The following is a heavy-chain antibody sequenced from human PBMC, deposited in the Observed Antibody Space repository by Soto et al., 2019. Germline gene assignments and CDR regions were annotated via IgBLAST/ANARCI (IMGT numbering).Heavy chain of an antibody. V-gene: IGHV4-34*01. CDR2: INHSGST. CDR3: AIYSGYGLNWFDP. Sequence: PSETLSLTCAVFGGSFSGYYWSWIRQPPGKGLEWIGEINHSGSTNYNPSLKSRVTISVDTSKNQFSLKLSSVTAADTAVYYCAIYSGYGLNWFDPWGQGTLVTVSS. CDR1: GGSFSGYY. D-gene: IGHD5-12*01. J-gene: IGHJ5*02.